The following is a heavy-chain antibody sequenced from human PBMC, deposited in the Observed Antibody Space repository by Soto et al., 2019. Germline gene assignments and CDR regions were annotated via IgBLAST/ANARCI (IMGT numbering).Heavy chain of an antibody. CDR3: AKTGPGSYLSLDY. J-gene: IGHJ4*02. CDR2: IYYGGST. V-gene: IGHV4-31*03. D-gene: IGHD1-26*01. CDR1: GGSISSGGYY. Sequence: QVQLQESGPGLVKPSQTLSLTCTVSGGSISSGGYYWSWIRQHPGKGLEWIGYIYYGGSTYYNPSLESRVTISVDRSKNQFSLKLSSVTAADTAVYYCAKTGPGSYLSLDYWGQGTLVTVSS.